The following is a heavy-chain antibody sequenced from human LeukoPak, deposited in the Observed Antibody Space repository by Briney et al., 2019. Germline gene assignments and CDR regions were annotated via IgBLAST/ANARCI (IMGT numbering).Heavy chain of an antibody. D-gene: IGHD3-22*01. CDR2: ISVSGATV. V-gene: IGHV3-48*01. CDR3: ARDSGSYYDRLDR. Sequence: PGGSLRLSCSASGFAFSDYSLNWVRQAPGKGLEWVSYISVSGATVYYADSVKGRFTISRDNARNSLYLQMNSLRAEDTAVYYCARDSGSYYDRLDRWGQGTLVTVSS. CDR1: GFAFSDYS. J-gene: IGHJ5*02.